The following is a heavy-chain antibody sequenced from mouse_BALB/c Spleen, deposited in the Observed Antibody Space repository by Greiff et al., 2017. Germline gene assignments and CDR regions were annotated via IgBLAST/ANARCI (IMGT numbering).Heavy chain of an antibody. CDR3: ARGGTYWYFDV. D-gene: IGHD4-1*01. Sequence: EVQGVESGGGLVKPGGSLKLSCAASGFTFSDYYMYWVRQTPEKRLEWVATISDGGSYTYYPDSVKGRFTISRDNAKNNLYLQMSSLKSEDTAMYYCARGGTYWYFDVWGAGTTVTVSS. CDR1: GFTFSDYY. J-gene: IGHJ1*01. CDR2: ISDGGSYT. V-gene: IGHV5-4*02.